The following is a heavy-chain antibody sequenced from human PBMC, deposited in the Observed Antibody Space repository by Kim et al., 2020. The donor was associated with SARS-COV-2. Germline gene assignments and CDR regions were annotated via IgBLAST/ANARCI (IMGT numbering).Heavy chain of an antibody. Sequence: ASVKVSCKASGYTFTSYAMNWVRQAPGQGLEWMGWINTNTGNPTYAQGFTGRFVFSLDTSVSTAYLQISSLKAEDTAVYYCARGGAGDYYGSGSYYNVWGYWGQGTLVTVSS. CDR1: GYTFTSYA. D-gene: IGHD3-10*01. V-gene: IGHV7-4-1*02. J-gene: IGHJ4*02. CDR3: ARGGAGDYYGSGSYYNVWGY. CDR2: INTNTGNP.